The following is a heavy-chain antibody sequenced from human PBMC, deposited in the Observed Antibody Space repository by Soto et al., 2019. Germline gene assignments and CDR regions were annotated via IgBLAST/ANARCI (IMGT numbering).Heavy chain of an antibody. CDR2: IYHSGTS. CDR3: VSAFDSSGYGYFDI. D-gene: IGHD5-12*01. V-gene: IGHV4-4*02. CDR1: GGTISSANW. Sequence: QLHLQESGPGPVKPSGTQSLTCTVSGGTISSANWWNWVRQSPGKGLEWIGHIYHSGTSNFNPSLKSRVTMSVDKSKNQFSLKVTSVTAADTAVYYCVSAFDSSGYGYFDIWGQGAKVTVSS. J-gene: IGHJ3*02.